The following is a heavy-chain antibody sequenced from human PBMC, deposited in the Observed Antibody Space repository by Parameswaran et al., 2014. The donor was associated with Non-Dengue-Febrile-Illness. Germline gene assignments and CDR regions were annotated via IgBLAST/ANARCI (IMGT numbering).Heavy chain of an antibody. V-gene: IGHV3-11*06. CDR2: ISSSTSYT. CDR1: GFTSVTI. CDR3: AREVSPGGYYYMDV. Sequence: GGSLRLSCAASGFTSVTIHELDPPGSRKGLEWVSYISSSTSYTNYADSVRGRFTISRDNAKNSLYLQMNSLRAEDTAVYYCAREVSPGGYYYMDVWGKGTTVTVSS. J-gene: IGHJ6*03. D-gene: IGHD3-10*01.